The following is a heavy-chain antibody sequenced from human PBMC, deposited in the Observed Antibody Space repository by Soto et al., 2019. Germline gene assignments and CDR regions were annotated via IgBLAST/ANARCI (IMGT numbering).Heavy chain of an antibody. CDR2: ISYDGSNK. Sequence: QVQLVESGGGVVQPGRSLRLSCAASGFTSSSSAMHWVRQAPGKGLEWVAVISYDGSNKDYADSVKGRFTISRDNSKNTLYLQMNSLRAEDTAVYYCARDQYYDSSGPCDYWGQGTLVTVSS. D-gene: IGHD3-22*01. CDR1: GFTSSSSA. V-gene: IGHV3-30-3*01. CDR3: ARDQYYDSSGPCDY. J-gene: IGHJ4*02.